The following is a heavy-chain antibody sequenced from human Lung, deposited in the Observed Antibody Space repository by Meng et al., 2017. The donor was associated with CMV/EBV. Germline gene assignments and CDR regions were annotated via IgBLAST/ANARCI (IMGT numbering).Heavy chain of an antibody. D-gene: IGHD2/OR15-2a*01. CDR3: ARGQVQCSTINCHDYRFSGMDV. CDR1: GYTFSNYD. V-gene: IGHV1-8*01. CDR2: MNPNRGNT. J-gene: IGHJ6*02. Sequence: SXXVSXKASGYTFSNYDIIWVRQASGQGLEWVGWMNPNRGNTAYAQKFQGRVTMTRDTSTSIAYMELSSLRSGDTAVYYCARGQVQCSTINCHDYRFSGMDVWGQGTTVTVSS.